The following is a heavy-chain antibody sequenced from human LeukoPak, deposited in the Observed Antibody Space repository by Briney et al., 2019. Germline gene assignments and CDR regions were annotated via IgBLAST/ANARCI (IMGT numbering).Heavy chain of an antibody. CDR3: ARDTYYDILTGNWFDP. J-gene: IGHJ5*02. D-gene: IGHD3-9*01. Sequence: ASVKVSCKASGYTFTSYDINWVRQATGQGLEWMGWMNPNSGNTGYAQKFQGRVTITRNTSISTAYMELSSLRSEDTAVYYCARDTYYDILTGNWFDPWGQGTLSPSPQ. CDR2: MNPNSGNT. V-gene: IGHV1-8*03. CDR1: GYTFTSYD.